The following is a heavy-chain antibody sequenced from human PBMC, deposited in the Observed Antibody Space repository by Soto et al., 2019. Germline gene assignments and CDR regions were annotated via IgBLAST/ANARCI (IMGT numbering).Heavy chain of an antibody. D-gene: IGHD4-17*01. CDR3: AKLATVTTKTVDY. J-gene: IGHJ4*02. CDR1: GFTFSNYG. CDR2: IWYDGSNK. Sequence: GGSLRLSCTASGFTFSNYGMHWVRQAPGKGLEWVAVIWYDGSNKYYADSVKGRFTISRDNSKNTLYLQMNSLRAEDTAVYYCAKLATVTTKTVDYWGQGTLVTVSS. V-gene: IGHV3-33*06.